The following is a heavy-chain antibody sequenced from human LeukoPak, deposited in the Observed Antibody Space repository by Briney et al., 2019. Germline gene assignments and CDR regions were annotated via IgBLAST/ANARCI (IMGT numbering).Heavy chain of an antibody. CDR1: GFTFSSSA. Sequence: GGSLRLSCAASGFTFSSSAMSWVRQAPGKGLEWVSTASGTDGRTYYADSVKGRFTISSDNSKNTLFLQMNSLGAEDTAVYYCASSGHYDSSIFDYWGQGTLVTVSS. V-gene: IGHV3-23*01. J-gene: IGHJ4*02. CDR2: ASGTDGRT. D-gene: IGHD3-22*01. CDR3: ASSGHYDSSIFDY.